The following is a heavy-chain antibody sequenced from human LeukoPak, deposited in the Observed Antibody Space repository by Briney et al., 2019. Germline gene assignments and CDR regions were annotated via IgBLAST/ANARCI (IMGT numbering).Heavy chain of an antibody. CDR3: ARQEYYYGSGSYPFDY. Sequence: GESLKISCKGSGYSFTSYWIGWVHQMPGKGLEWMGIIYPGDSDTRYSPSFQGQATISPDKSISTAYLQWSSLKASDTAMYYCARQEYYYGSGSYPFDYWGQGTLATVSS. CDR2: IYPGDSDT. V-gene: IGHV5-51*07. D-gene: IGHD3-10*01. J-gene: IGHJ4*02. CDR1: GYSFTSYW.